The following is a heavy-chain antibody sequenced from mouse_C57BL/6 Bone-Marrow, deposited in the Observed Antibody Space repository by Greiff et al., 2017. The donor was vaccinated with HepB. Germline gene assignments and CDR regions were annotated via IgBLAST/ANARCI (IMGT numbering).Heavy chain of an antibody. J-gene: IGHJ2*01. V-gene: IGHV14-4*01. CDR1: GFNIKDDY. D-gene: IGHD2-5*01. Sequence: EVKLMESGAELVRPGASVKLSCTASGFNIKDDYMHWVKQRPEQGLEWIGWIDPENGDTEYASKFQGKATITADTSSNTAYLQLSSLTSEDTAVYYCTRSNYYFDYWGQGTTLTVSS. CDR3: TRSNYYFDY. CDR2: IDPENGDT.